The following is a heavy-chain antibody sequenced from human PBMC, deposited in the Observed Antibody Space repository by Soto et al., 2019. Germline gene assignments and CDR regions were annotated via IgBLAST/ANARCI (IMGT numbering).Heavy chain of an antibody. CDR1: GGSVSSGSYY. J-gene: IGHJ6*02. Sequence: QVQLQESGPGLVKPSETLSLTCTVSGGSVSSGSYYWNWIRQPPGKGLEWIGYIHYSGSTNYNPSLKSRVTISVDTTKNQFSLKLSSVTAADTAVYYCAREGRVNSYGLGVWGQGTTVTVSS. CDR3: AREGRVNSYGLGV. CDR2: IHYSGST. V-gene: IGHV4-61*01. D-gene: IGHD3-22*01.